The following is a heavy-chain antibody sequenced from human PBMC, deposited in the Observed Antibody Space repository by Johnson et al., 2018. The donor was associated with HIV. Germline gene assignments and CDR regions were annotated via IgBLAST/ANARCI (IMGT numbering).Heavy chain of an antibody. J-gene: IGHJ3*02. CDR1: GFTFSSYA. CDR3: AKDGYDPRPQLSDAFDI. CDR2: IYSDGIT. V-gene: IGHV3-66*02. D-gene: IGHD5-12*01. Sequence: VQLVESGGGLVQPGGSLRLSCAASGFTFSSYAMSWVRQAPGKGLEWVSVIYSDGITYYADSVKGRFIISRDNSKNTVYLQMRSLRTEDTAVYYCAKDGYDPRPQLSDAFDIWGQGTMVTVAS.